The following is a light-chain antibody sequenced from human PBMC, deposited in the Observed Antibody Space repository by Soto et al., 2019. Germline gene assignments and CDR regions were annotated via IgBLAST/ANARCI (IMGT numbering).Light chain of an antibody. CDR3: QQRSNWPGT. CDR1: QSVSSY. V-gene: IGKV3-11*01. CDR2: DAS. Sequence: EIVLTQSPATLSLSPGERATLSCRASQSVSSYLAWYQQKPGQAPRLLIYDASSRATGIPARFSGSGSGTDFTLTISSLEPEDFAVYYCQQRSNWPGTFXQGTKVDIK. J-gene: IGKJ1*01.